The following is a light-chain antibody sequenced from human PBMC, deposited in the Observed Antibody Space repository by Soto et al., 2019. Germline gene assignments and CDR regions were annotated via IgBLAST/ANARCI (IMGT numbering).Light chain of an antibody. Sequence: QSVRTHPPSVSSAPGQRITISYTRSSSNIGAGYDVHWYQQLPGTAPKLLIYDNTNRPSGVPDRFSGSKSGTSASLAITGLQVEYEADYYCQSYDSSRSGCYAFGTGTKVTVL. CDR1: SSNIGAGYD. V-gene: IGLV1-40*01. CDR3: QSYDSSRSGCYA. J-gene: IGLJ1*01. CDR2: DNT.